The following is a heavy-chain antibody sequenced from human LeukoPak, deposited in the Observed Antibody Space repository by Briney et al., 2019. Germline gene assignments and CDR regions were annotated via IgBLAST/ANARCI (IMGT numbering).Heavy chain of an antibody. J-gene: IGHJ4*02. Sequence: GGSLRLSCAASGFTFSCYAMSWVRQAPGKGLEWVSAISGSGGSTYYADSVKGRFTISRDNSKNTLYLQMNSLRAEDTAVYYCAKLSYYDFWSGYYPLLSYWGQGTLVTVSS. D-gene: IGHD3-3*01. CDR1: GFTFSCYA. CDR3: AKLSYYDFWSGYYPLLSY. V-gene: IGHV3-23*01. CDR2: ISGSGGST.